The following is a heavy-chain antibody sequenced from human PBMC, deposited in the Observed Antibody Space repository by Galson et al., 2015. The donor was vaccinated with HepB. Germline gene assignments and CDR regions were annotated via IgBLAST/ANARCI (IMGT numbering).Heavy chain of an antibody. D-gene: IGHD3-9*01. J-gene: IGHJ3*02. V-gene: IGHV3-7*05. CDR2: INLDGDSQ. CDR1: GFTFSNYW. CDR3: VRERGRYFFDI. Sequence: SLRLSCAASGFTFSNYWMYWVRQAPGKGLEWVAYINLDGDSQYYVDSVEGRFTISRDNAKSSLYLQMNSLRAEDTAAYHCVRERGRYFFDIWGQGTMVTVSS.